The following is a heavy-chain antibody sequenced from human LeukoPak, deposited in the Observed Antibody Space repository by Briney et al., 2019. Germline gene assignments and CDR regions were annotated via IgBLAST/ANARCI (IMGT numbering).Heavy chain of an antibody. Sequence: PGGSLRLSCAASGFTFSSYAMHWVRQAPGKGLEWVSFISYDGSNKHYADSVQGRFTTSRDNSKNTLYLQMNSLRPEDTAVYYCARARFGYNRGPFDYWGQGILVTVSS. CDR1: GFTFSSYA. D-gene: IGHD5-24*01. CDR2: ISYDGSNK. J-gene: IGHJ4*02. V-gene: IGHV3-30-3*01. CDR3: ARARFGYNRGPFDY.